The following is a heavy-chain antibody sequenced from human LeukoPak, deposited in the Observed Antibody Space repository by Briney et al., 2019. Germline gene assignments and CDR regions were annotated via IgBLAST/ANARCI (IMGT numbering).Heavy chain of an antibody. CDR1: GFTDSSNY. Sequence: GGSLRLSCAASGFTDSSNYMSWVRQPPAKGLEWVSVIYRGGSTYYADSVKGRFTISRDNSKNPLYLQMNSLRAEDTAVYYCARSSDCSGGSCRPYYYGMDVWGQGTTVTVSS. J-gene: IGHJ6*02. D-gene: IGHD2-15*01. CDR3: ARSSDCSGGSCRPYYYGMDV. V-gene: IGHV3-66*02. CDR2: IYRGGST.